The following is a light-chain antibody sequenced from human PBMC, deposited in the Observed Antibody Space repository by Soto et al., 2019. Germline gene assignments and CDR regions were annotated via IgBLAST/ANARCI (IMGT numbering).Light chain of an antibody. CDR3: QQYNNWPCT. Sequence: EIVMTQSPATLSVSPGERATLSCRASQSVSSNLAWYQQKPGQAPMLLIYGASTRATGIPARFSGSGSGTEFTLTISSLQSEDFAVYYCQQYNNWPCTFGQGNKVEIK. CDR1: QSVSSN. CDR2: GAS. J-gene: IGKJ1*01. V-gene: IGKV3-15*01.